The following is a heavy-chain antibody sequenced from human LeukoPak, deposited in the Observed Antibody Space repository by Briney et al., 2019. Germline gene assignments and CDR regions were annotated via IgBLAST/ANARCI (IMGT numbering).Heavy chain of an antibody. Sequence: PGGSLRLSCAASGFTFSSYAMHWVRQAPGKGLEWVAVISYDGSNKYYADSVKGRFTISRDNSKNTLYLQMNSLRAEDTAVYYCARDQYSSTDGDAFDIWGQGTMVTVSS. CDR1: GFTFSSYA. J-gene: IGHJ3*02. CDR3: ARDQYSSTDGDAFDI. D-gene: IGHD6-19*01. CDR2: ISYDGSNK. V-gene: IGHV3-30*04.